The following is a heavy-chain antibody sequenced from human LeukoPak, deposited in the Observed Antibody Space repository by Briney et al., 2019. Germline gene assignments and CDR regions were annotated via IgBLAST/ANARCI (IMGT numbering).Heavy chain of an antibody. Sequence: ASVKVSCKASGYTFTSYGISWVRQAPGQGLEWMGWISAYNGNTNYAQKLQGRVTMTTDTSTATAYMELRSLRSDDTAVYYCARDRVLYGSGSPSGYWGQGTLVTVSS. CDR1: GYTFTSYG. D-gene: IGHD3-10*01. V-gene: IGHV1-18*01. CDR3: ARDRVLYGSGSPSGY. J-gene: IGHJ4*02. CDR2: ISAYNGNT.